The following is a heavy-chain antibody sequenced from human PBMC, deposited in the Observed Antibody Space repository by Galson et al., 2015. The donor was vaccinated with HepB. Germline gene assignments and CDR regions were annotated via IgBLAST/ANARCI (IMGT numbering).Heavy chain of an antibody. Sequence: SVKVSCKASGCTFTDYHIHWLRQAPGQGLEWMGWIIPGTGDTVLAQNFQDRVTMTKDTSISTVYMDLRRLRSDDTVVYYCARYVAKYTGSRKDTNWFDPWGQGTLVIVSS. CDR1: GCTFTDYH. V-gene: IGHV1-2*02. CDR3: ARYVAKYTGSRKDTNWFDP. CDR2: IIPGTGDT. J-gene: IGHJ5*02. D-gene: IGHD5-12*01.